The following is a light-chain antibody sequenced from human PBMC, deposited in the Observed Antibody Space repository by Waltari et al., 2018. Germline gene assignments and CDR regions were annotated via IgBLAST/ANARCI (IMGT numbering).Light chain of an antibody. J-gene: IGLJ2*01. V-gene: IGLV3-1*01. CDR1: KLGDQF. Sequence: SYDLTQPPSVSVSPGQTASIPCPGNKLGDQFAYWYQQKPGQSPVLIIYQDGKRPSGIPVRFSGSNSGDTATLSISGAQAVDEADYYCQAWDSNIAVFGGGTKLTVL. CDR3: QAWDSNIAV. CDR2: QDG.